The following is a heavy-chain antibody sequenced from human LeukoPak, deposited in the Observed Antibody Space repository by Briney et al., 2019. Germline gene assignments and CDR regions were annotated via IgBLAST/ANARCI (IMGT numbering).Heavy chain of an antibody. J-gene: IGHJ4*02. CDR3: VRDRGTYRPIDY. Sequence: GGSLRLSCAASGFTFTDYYMSWIRQAPGKGLEWVSSISYTGTYIYYADSVKGRFTISRDNAQNSVYLQMNSLRAEDTAVYYCVRDRGTYRPIDYWGQGTLVTVSS. CDR1: GFTFTDYY. V-gene: IGHV3-11*01. D-gene: IGHD1-26*01. CDR2: ISYTGTYI.